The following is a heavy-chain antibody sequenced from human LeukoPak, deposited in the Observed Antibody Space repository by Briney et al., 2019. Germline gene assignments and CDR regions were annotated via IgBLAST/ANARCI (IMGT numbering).Heavy chain of an antibody. CDR1: GFTFSGFW. Sequence: GGSLRLSCAASGFTFSGFWMSWVRQAPGKGLEWVANIKQDGSEKYYVDSVKGRFTISRDNAKNSLYLQMNSLRAEDTAVYYCARDYYDSSGYYYGGYDYWGQGTLVTVSS. V-gene: IGHV3-7*01. CDR3: ARDYYDSSGYYYGGYDY. J-gene: IGHJ4*02. D-gene: IGHD3-22*01. CDR2: IKQDGSEK.